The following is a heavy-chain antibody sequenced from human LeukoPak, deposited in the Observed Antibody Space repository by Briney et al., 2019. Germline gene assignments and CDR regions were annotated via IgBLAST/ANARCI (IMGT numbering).Heavy chain of an antibody. V-gene: IGHV3-7*01. CDR1: GFTFSSYW. Sequence: GGSLRLSCAASGFTFSSYWVSWVRQARGKGLEWVANIRQEGSVQNYVDAVKGRFTISRDNPKNSVYLQMSSLRAEDTAVYYCPVKPRSPRFDYWGQGTLVTVSS. D-gene: IGHD1-14*01. CDR3: PVKPRSPRFDY. CDR2: IRQEGSVQ. J-gene: IGHJ4*02.